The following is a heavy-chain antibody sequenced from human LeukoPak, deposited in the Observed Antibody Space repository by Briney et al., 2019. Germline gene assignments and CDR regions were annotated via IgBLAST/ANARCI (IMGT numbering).Heavy chain of an antibody. J-gene: IGHJ6*02. CDR3: ARIPGAYYYYGMDV. D-gene: IGHD7-27*01. CDR1: GGSISGYY. CDR2: IYYSGST. Sequence: PSETLSLTCTVSGGSISGYYWSWIRQPPGKGLEWIGYIYYSGSTNYNPSLKSRVTISVDTSKNQFSLKLSSVTAADTAVYYCARIPGAYYYYGMDVWGQGTTVTVSS. V-gene: IGHV4-59*01.